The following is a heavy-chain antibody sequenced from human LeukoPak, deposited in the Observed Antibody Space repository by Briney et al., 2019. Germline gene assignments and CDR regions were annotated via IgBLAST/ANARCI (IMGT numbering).Heavy chain of an antibody. CDR3: AKAASLPVWGSCSFDY. V-gene: IGHV3-23*01. CDR1: GFTFSSYA. CDR2: ISGSGGST. D-gene: IGHD3-16*01. J-gene: IGHJ4*02. Sequence: HLGGSLRLSCAASGFTFSSYAMSWVRQAPGKGLEWVSAISGSGGSTYYADSVKGRFTISRDNSKNTLYLQMNSLRAEDTAVYYCAKAASLPVWGSCSFDYWGQGTLVTVSS.